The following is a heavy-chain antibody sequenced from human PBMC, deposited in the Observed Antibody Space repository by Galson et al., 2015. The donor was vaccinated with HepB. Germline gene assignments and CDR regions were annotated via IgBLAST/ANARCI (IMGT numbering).Heavy chain of an antibody. D-gene: IGHD6-6*01. J-gene: IGHJ4*02. CDR2: INPSGGST. CDR1: GYTFTSYY. CDR3: VEGQQLEGPFDY. Sequence: SVKVSCKASGYTFTSYYMHWVRHAPGQGLEWMGIINPSGGSTSYAQKFQGRVTMNRDTSTSTVYMELSSLRSEYTAVYYCVEGQQLEGPFDYWGQGTLLTVSS. V-gene: IGHV1-46*01.